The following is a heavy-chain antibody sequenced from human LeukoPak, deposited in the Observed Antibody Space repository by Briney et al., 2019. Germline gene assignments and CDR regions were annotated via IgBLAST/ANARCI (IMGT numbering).Heavy chain of an antibody. CDR3: AKRAAADQYYYYMDV. V-gene: IGHV3-23*01. J-gene: IGHJ6*03. D-gene: IGHD6-13*01. CDR2: ISGSGGST. CDR1: GFTFSSYA. Sequence: AGGSLRLSCAASGFTFSSYAMSWARQAPGKGLEWVSAISGSGGSTYYADSVKGRFTISRDNSKNTLYLQMNSLRAEDTAVYYCAKRAAADQYYYYMDVWGKGTTVTVSS.